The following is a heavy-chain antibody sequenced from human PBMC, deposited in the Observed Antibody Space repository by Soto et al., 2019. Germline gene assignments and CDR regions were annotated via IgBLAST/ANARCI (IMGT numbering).Heavy chain of an antibody. D-gene: IGHD3-22*01. J-gene: IGHJ4*03. Sequence: LRLSCAASGFNFSKFAMTWVRRAPGKGLEWLAAVSGDGKSTHYADSANGRFPISRDNSRNTVSLLLTSLRVDDTALYYCCKTTSFYFDNAALLFSRGHGARVTVSS. V-gene: IGHV3-23*01. CDR3: CKTTSFYFDNAALLFS. CDR1: GFNFSKFA. CDR2: VSGDGKST.